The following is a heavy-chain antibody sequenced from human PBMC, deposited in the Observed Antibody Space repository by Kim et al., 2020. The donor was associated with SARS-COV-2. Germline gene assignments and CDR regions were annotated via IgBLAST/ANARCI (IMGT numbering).Heavy chain of an antibody. CDR1: GYTFTSYA. J-gene: IGHJ6*02. Sequence: ASVKVSCKASGYTFTSYAMHWVRQAPGQRLEWMGWINAGNGNTKYSQKFQGRVTITRDTSASTAYMELSSLRSEDTAVYYCARPSQRSQIKYYYYYGMDVWGQGTTVTVSS. V-gene: IGHV1-3*01. CDR2: INAGNGNT. CDR3: ARPSQRSQIKYYYYYGMDV.